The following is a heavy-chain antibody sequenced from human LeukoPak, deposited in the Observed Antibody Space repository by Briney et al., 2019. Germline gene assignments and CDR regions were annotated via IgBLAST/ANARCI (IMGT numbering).Heavy chain of an antibody. Sequence: GGSLRLSCAASGFTFSSYAMHWVRQAPGKGLEWVAVISYDGSNKYYADSVKGRFTISRDNSKNTLYLQMNSLRAEDTAVYYCAKHRESSFYYYYYGMDVWGQGTTVTVSS. D-gene: IGHD1-26*01. CDR2: ISYDGSNK. V-gene: IGHV3-30*18. CDR1: GFTFSSYA. CDR3: AKHRESSFYYYYYGMDV. J-gene: IGHJ6*02.